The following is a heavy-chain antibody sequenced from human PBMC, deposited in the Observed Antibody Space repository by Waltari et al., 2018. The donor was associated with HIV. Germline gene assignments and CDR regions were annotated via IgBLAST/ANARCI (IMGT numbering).Heavy chain of an antibody. V-gene: IGHV3-66*02. CDR1: GNGARSKN. CDR2: LYMDDTA. CDR3: AKGVKYYDFGGGYWESAP. J-gene: IGHJ5*02. Sequence: EVHQVDAGGHLDQPGRSRTTSFAPSGNGARSKNMTWVRQAPGKGLGWVAVLYMDDTAQYAYFANGRFISSRDNSKNTVYLEMNYLRPEDTAIYYCAKGVKYYDFGGGYWESAPWGQGTLVTVSS. D-gene: IGHD3-3*01.